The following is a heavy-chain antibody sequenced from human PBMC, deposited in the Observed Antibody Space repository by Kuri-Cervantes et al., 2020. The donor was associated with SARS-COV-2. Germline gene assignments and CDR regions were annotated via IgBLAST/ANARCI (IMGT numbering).Heavy chain of an antibody. J-gene: IGHJ4*02. V-gene: IGHV3-11*04. CDR3: ARDLRLGKSLDY. CDR1: GGSINNREHY. D-gene: IGHD7-27*01. CDR2: IGPSGTTK. Sequence: LSLTCAVSGGSINNREHYWHWIRQPPGKGLEWVSNIGPSGTTKYYADSVKGRFTISRDNAKNSLYLQMSSLRAEDTAVYYCARDLRLGKSLDYWGQGTLVTVSS.